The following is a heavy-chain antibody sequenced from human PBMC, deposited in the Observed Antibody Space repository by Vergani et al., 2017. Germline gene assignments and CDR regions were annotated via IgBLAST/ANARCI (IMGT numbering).Heavy chain of an antibody. CDR3: ATSYYYGSGSYSFLGMGDAFDI. D-gene: IGHD3-10*01. CDR1: GYTFTDYY. J-gene: IGHJ3*02. V-gene: IGHV1-69-2*01. Sequence: ELQLVQSGAEVKKPGATVKISCKVSGYTFTDYYMHWVQQAPGKGLEWMGLVDPEDGETIYAEKFQGRVTITADTSTDTAYMELSSLRSEDTAVYYCATSYYYGSGSYSFLGMGDAFDIWGQGTMVTVSS. CDR2: VDPEDGET.